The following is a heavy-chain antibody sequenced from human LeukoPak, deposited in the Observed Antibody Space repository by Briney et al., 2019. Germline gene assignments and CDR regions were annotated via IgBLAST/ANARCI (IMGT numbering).Heavy chain of an antibody. CDR2: IIPIFGIA. CDR1: GGTFSSYA. Sequence: SVKVSCKASGGTFSSYAISWVRQAPGQGLEWMGRIIPIFGIANYAQKFQGRVTITADKSTSTAYMELSSLRPEDTAVYYCASYYYDSSGYYYPLDYWGQGTLVTVSS. CDR3: ASYYYDSSGYYYPLDY. J-gene: IGHJ4*02. V-gene: IGHV1-69*04. D-gene: IGHD3-22*01.